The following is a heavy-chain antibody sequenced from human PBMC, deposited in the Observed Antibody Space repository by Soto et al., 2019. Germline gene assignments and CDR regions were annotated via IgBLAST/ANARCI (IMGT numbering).Heavy chain of an antibody. V-gene: IGHV4-30-4*01. D-gene: IGHD1-26*01. CDR2: IYYSGIT. CDR3: ASRGAIGTLFDP. CDR1: GGYIISRDYY. Sequence: QSITYTVAGGYIISRDYYWSRIRQPPGKGLEWIGYIYYSGITYFNPSLKSRVTISVDTSKNQFSLKLSSVTAADTAVYYCASRGAIGTLFDPWGQGTLVTV. J-gene: IGHJ5*02.